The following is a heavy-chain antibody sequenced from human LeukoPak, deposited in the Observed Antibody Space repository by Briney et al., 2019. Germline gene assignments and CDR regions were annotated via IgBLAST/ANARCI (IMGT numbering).Heavy chain of an antibody. CDR1: EGTFSSYA. Sequence: GASVKVSCKASEGTFSSYAISWVRQAPGQGLEWMGGIIPIFGTANYAQKFQGRVTITADKSTSTAHMELSSLRSEDTAVYYCARVYGSGSYYFWFDPWGQGTLVTVSS. CDR2: IIPIFGTA. V-gene: IGHV1-69*06. D-gene: IGHD3-10*01. J-gene: IGHJ5*02. CDR3: ARVYGSGSYYFWFDP.